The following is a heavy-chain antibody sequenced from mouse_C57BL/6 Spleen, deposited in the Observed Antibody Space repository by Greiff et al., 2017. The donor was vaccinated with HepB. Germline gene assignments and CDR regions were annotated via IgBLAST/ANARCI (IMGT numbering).Heavy chain of an antibody. J-gene: IGHJ1*03. Sequence: EVKVVESGGGLVKPGGSLKLSCAASGFTFSSYAMSWVRQTPEKRLEWVATISDGGSYTYYPDNVKGRFTISRDNAKNNLYLQMSHLKSKDTAMYYCARGDYGSSYWYFDVWGTGTTVTVSS. D-gene: IGHD1-1*01. V-gene: IGHV5-4*03. CDR1: GFTFSSYA. CDR2: ISDGGSYT. CDR3: ARGDYGSSYWYFDV.